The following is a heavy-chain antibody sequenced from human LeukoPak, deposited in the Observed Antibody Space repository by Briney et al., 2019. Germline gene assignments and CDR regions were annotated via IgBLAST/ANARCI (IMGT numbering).Heavy chain of an antibody. CDR2: IYYSGST. D-gene: IGHD4-17*01. CDR3: ARTGSTVTMLYPFDH. Sequence: SQTLSLTCAVDGGSFTGYYWSWIRQPPGKGLEWLGYIYYSGSTNYNPSLKSRVSISVDTSKNQFSLKLSSVTAADTAVYYCARTGSTVTMLYPFDHWGQGTLVTVSS. V-gene: IGHV4-59*01. J-gene: IGHJ4*02. CDR1: GGSFTGYY.